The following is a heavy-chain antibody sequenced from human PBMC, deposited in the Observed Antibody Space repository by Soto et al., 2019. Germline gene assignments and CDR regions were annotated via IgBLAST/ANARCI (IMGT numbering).Heavy chain of an antibody. J-gene: IGHJ6*02. D-gene: IGHD3-16*01. Sequence: GESLKISCNGSGYSFTSYWISWVRQMPWKGLEWMGRIDPSDSYTNYSPSFQGHVTISADKSISTAYLQWSSLKASDTAMYYCARPLSRGGYYYYYGMDVWGQGTTVTVSS. CDR2: IDPSDSYT. CDR1: GYSFTSYW. V-gene: IGHV5-10-1*01. CDR3: ARPLSRGGYYYYYGMDV.